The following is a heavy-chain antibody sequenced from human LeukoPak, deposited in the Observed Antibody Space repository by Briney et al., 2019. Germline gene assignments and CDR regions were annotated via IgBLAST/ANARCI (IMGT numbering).Heavy chain of an antibody. Sequence: ASVKVSCKASGYTFTSYYMHWVRQAPGQGLEWMGWINPNSGGTNYAQKFQGRVTMTRDTSISTAYMELSRLRSDDTAVYYCARGGVVVVVASYYYYGMDVWGQGTTVTVSS. J-gene: IGHJ6*02. CDR3: ARGGVVVVVASYYYYGMDV. CDR1: GYTFTSYY. D-gene: IGHD2-15*01. V-gene: IGHV1-2*02. CDR2: INPNSGGT.